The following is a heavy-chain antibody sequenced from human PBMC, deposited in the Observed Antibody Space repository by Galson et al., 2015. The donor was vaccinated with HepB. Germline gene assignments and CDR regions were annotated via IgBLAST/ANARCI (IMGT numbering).Heavy chain of an antibody. CDR3: ARHIGDENSGSYYDAFDI. CDR1: GYSFTSYW. CDR2: IYPGDSDT. J-gene: IGHJ3*02. Sequence: QSGAEVKKPGESLKISCKGSGYSFTSYWIGWVRQMPGKGLEWMGIIYPGDSDTRYSPSFQGQVTISADKSISTAYLQWSSLKASDTAMYYCARHIGDENSGSYYDAFDIWGQGTMVTVSS. D-gene: IGHD1-26*01. V-gene: IGHV5-51*01.